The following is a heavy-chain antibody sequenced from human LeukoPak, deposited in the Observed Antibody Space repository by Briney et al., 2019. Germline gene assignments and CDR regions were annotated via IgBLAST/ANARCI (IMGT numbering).Heavy chain of an antibody. J-gene: IGHJ4*02. CDR3: ARGSGYSYAFTGRERTKSRLDY. Sequence: GGSLRLSCAASGFTFSTYGMHWVRQAPGKGLEWVAVISYDGGNKYYADSVKVRFTISRDNSKNMLFLQMDSLKPEDTAVYYCARGSGYSYAFTGRERTKSRLDYWGQGTLVTVSS. V-gene: IGHV3-30*03. CDR2: ISYDGGNK. D-gene: IGHD5-18*01. CDR1: GFTFSTYG.